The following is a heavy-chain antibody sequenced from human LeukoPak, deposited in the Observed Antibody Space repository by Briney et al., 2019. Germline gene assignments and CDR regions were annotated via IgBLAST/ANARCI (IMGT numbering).Heavy chain of an antibody. CDR3: AKDPQIYYGSGSSPFDY. J-gene: IGHJ4*02. CDR2: ISGSGGST. Sequence: GGSLRLSCAASGFTFSSYAMSWVRQAPGKGLEWVSAISGSGGSTYYADSVKDRFTISRDNSKNTLYLQMNSLRAEDTAVYYCAKDPQIYYGSGSSPFDYWGQGTLVTVSS. D-gene: IGHD3-10*01. CDR1: GFTFSSYA. V-gene: IGHV3-23*01.